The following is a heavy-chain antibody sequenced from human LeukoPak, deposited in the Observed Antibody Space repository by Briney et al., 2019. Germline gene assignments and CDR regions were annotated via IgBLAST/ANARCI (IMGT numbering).Heavy chain of an antibody. V-gene: IGHV3-30*18. CDR3: AKILASGSGSY. D-gene: IGHD3-10*01. Sequence: PGRSLRLSCAASAFTFSSYGMHWVRQAPGKGLEWVAVISYDGSDKYYADSVKGRFTISRDNSKNTLYLQMNSLRADDTAIYYCAKILASGSGSYWGQGTLVLVSS. CDR2: ISYDGSDK. J-gene: IGHJ4*02. CDR1: AFTFSSYG.